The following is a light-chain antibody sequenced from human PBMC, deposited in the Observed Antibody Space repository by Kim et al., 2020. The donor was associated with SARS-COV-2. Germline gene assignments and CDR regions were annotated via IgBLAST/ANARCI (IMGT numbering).Light chain of an antibody. CDR2: GVT. Sequence: QSALTQPASVSGSPGQSITISCTGSSSDVGRHDLVSWYQQHPGKAPKLIIYGVTKRPSGLSNRFSGSKSGNTASLTISGLQAEDKADYYCSSYGGNSNLVFGGGTKVTVL. CDR1: SSDVGRHDL. CDR3: SSYGGNSNLV. V-gene: IGLV2-23*02. J-gene: IGLJ3*02.